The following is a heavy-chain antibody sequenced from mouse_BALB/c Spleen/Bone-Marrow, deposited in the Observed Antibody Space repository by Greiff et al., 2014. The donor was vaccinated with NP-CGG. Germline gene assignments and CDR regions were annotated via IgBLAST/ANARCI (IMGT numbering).Heavy chain of an antibody. CDR2: IHPNSGNT. J-gene: IGHJ2*01. D-gene: IGHD2-14*01. Sequence: VQLQQSGSVLVRPGASVKLSRKASGYTFTSSWMHWAKQRPGQGLEWIGGIHPNSGNTNYNEKFKGKATLTVDTSSSTAYVDLSSLTSEDSAVYYCARHHRYAYYFDYWGQGTTLTVSS. CDR1: GYTFTSSW. CDR3: ARHHRYAYYFDY. V-gene: IGHV1S130*01.